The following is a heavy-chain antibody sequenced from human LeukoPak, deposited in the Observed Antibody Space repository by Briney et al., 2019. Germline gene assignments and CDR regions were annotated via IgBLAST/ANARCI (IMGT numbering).Heavy chain of an antibody. CDR3: ARCRKSYPYYYYYMDV. D-gene: IGHD3-16*02. Sequence: PSETLSLTCAVYGGSFSGYYWSWIRQPPGKGLEWIGEINHSGSTNYNPSLKSRVTISVDTSKNQFSLKLSSVTAADTAVYYCARCRKSYPYYYYYMDVWGKGTTVTVSS. CDR2: INHSGST. J-gene: IGHJ6*03. V-gene: IGHV4-34*01. CDR1: GGSFSGYY.